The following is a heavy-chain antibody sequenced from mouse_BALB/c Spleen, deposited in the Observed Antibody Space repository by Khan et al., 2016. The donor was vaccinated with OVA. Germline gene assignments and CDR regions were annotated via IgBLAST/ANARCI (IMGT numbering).Heavy chain of an antibody. CDR3: AREDFRSWFAY. CDR1: GYSLTSHW. Sequence: QVQLQQSGAELVRPGVSVKLSCKASGYSLTSHWMNWVTQRPGQGLEWIGMIHPSDSETRLNQKFKDKATLTVDKSSSTAYMQLNSPTSEDSAVSYCAREDFRSWFAYWGQGTLVTVSA. CDR2: IHPSDSET. J-gene: IGHJ3*01. V-gene: IGHV1-61*01. D-gene: IGHD2-14*01.